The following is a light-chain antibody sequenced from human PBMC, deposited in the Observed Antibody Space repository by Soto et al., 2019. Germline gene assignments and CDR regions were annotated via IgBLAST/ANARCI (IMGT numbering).Light chain of an antibody. CDR2: DAS. V-gene: IGKV1-5*01. J-gene: IGKJ4*01. CDR1: QSISSW. CDR3: QQYGGSVT. Sequence: DIQMTQSPSTLSASVGDRVTITCRASQSISSWLAWYQQKPGKAPKLLIYDASSLESGVPSRFSGSGSGTEFTLTISRLEPEDFAVYYCQQYGGSVTFGGGTKVEIK.